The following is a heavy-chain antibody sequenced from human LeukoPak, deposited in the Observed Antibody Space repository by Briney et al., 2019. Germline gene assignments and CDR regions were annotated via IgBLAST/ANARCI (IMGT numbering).Heavy chain of an antibody. Sequence: GASAKVSCKASGGTFSSYAISWVRQAPGQGLEWMGRIIPILGIANYAQKFQGRVTITADKSTSTAYMELSSLRSEDTAVYYCARDMFGYYEYWGQGTLVTVSS. V-gene: IGHV1-69*04. CDR2: IIPILGIA. D-gene: IGHD3-10*02. CDR3: ARDMFGYYEY. J-gene: IGHJ4*02. CDR1: GGTFSSYA.